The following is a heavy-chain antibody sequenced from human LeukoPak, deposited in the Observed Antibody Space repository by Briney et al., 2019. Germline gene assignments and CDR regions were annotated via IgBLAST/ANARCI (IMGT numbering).Heavy chain of an antibody. D-gene: IGHD4-11*01. Sequence: SETLSLTCAVYGGSFSGYYWSWIRQPPGKGLEWIGEINHSGSTNYNPSLKSRVAISVDTSKNQFSLKLSSVTAADTAVYYCARRPLQQFDYWGQGTLVTVSS. CDR2: INHSGST. CDR1: GGSFSGYY. V-gene: IGHV4-34*01. J-gene: IGHJ4*02. CDR3: ARRPLQQFDY.